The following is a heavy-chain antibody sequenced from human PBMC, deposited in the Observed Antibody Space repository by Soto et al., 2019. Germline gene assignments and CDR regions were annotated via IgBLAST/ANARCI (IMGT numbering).Heavy chain of an antibody. D-gene: IGHD1-26*01. V-gene: IGHV1-69*13. J-gene: IGHJ5*02. CDR1: GGTFSRYA. CDR2: IIPIFGTA. Sequence: GASVKVSCKASGGTFSRYAISWVRQAPGQGLEWMGGIIPIFGTANYAQKFQGRVTITADESTSTAYMELSSLRFEDTAVYYCAREIVGPTTKGWLDPWGQGTLVTVSS. CDR3: AREIVGPTTKGWLDP.